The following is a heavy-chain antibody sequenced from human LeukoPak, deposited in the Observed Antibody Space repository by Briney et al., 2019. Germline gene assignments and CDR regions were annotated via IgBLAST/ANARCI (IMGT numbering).Heavy chain of an antibody. J-gene: IGHJ4*02. Sequence: SETLSLTCAVSGGSISSGAYWGWVRQPPGKGLEWIGTIYHSGTTYYNPSLKSRVTISIDTSKNQFSLKLSSVTAADTAVYYCARRGRYGGYDFSFDYWGQGTLVTVSS. D-gene: IGHD5-12*01. CDR1: GGSISSGAY. V-gene: IGHV4-38-2*01. CDR3: ARRGRYGGYDFSFDY. CDR2: IYHSGTT.